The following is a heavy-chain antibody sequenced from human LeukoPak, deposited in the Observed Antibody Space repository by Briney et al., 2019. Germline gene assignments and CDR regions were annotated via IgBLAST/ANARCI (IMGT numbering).Heavy chain of an antibody. Sequence: PGGSLRLSCAASSSYAMSWVRQAPGKGLEWVSAISGSGGGTYYADSVKGRFTISRDNSKNTLYLQMNSLRAEDTAVYYCATRGTYYYDNSGYWGFDYWGQGTLVTVSS. CDR3: ATRGTYYYDNSGYWGFDY. J-gene: IGHJ4*02. CDR2: ISGSGGGT. V-gene: IGHV3-23*01. CDR1: SSYA. D-gene: IGHD3-22*01.